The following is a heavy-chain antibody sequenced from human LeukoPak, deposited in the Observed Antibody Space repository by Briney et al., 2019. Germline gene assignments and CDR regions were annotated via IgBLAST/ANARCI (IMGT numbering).Heavy chain of an antibody. D-gene: IGHD2-15*01. CDR2: ISSSSSYI. V-gene: IGHV3-21*01. CDR1: GFTFSSYS. Sequence: GGSLRLSCAASGFTFSSYSMNWVRQAPGKGLEWVSSISSSSSYIYYADSVKGRFTISRDNAKNSLYLQMNSLRAEDTAVYYCARDGVVAAISRYYMDVWGIGTTVTVSS. J-gene: IGHJ6*03. CDR3: ARDGVVAAISRYYMDV.